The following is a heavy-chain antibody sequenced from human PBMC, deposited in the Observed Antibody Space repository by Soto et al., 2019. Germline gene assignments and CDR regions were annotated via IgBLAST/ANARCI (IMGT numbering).Heavy chain of an antibody. J-gene: IGHJ6*02. CDR2: IYYNGST. D-gene: IGHD5-12*01. V-gene: IGHV4-59*01. CDR3: ARAAYDRDYGMDV. CDR1: GGSISSYY. Sequence: QVQLQESGPGLVKPSETPSLTCTVSGGSISSYYWSWIRQPPGKGLEWIGYIYYNGSTNYNPSLKSRVTISVDTSKNQFSLKLSSVTAADTAVYYCARAAYDRDYGMDVWGQGTTVTVSS.